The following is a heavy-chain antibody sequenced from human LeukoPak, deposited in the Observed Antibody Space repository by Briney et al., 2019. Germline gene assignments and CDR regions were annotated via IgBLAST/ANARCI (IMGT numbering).Heavy chain of an antibody. Sequence: PGGSLRLSCVASGFTFSSYSMNWVRQAPGKGLEWVSCISGSSSYISYADSVKGRFTISRDNAKNSVYLQTNSLRAEDTAVYYCARDTGPDLDYWGQGTLVTVSS. CDR1: GFTFSSYS. V-gene: IGHV3-21*01. CDR3: ARDTGPDLDY. J-gene: IGHJ4*02. CDR2: ISGSSSYI. D-gene: IGHD1-14*01.